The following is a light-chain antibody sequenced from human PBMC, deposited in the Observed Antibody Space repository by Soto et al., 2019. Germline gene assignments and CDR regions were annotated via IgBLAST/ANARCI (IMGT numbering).Light chain of an antibody. J-gene: IGKJ1*01. V-gene: IGKV3-20*01. CDR2: LAS. CDR1: QSIPNDY. CDR3: QQYGSSPWT. Sequence: EIVLTQSPGTLSLSPGERATLSCRASQSIPNDYLAWYQQRLGQAPRLLIYLASNRAAGIPDRFSGSGSGADFTLTINRLEPEDFAVYHCQQYGSSPWTFGQGTKVDIK.